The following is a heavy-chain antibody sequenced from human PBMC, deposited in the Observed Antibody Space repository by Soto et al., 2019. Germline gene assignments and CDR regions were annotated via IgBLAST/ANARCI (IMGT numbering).Heavy chain of an antibody. CDR3: ARDRSPTLGGYGPLYYFDY. Sequence: ASVKVSCKASGYTFTGYYMHWVRQAPRQGLEWMGWINPNSGGTNYAQKFQGWVTMTRDTSISTAYMELSRLRSDDTAVYYCARDRSPTLGGYGPLYYFDYWGQGTLVTVSS. CDR2: INPNSGGT. CDR1: GYTFTGYY. J-gene: IGHJ4*02. D-gene: IGHD5-12*01. V-gene: IGHV1-2*04.